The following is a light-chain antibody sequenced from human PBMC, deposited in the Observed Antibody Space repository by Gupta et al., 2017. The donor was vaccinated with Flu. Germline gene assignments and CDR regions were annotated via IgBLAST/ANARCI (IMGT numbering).Light chain of an antibody. CDR3: CSYAGNYTYV. Sequence: SITSSCTGTSSDVGSYNLVSWYQQHPGKAPKLIIYEGRKRPSGVSNRFSGSKSGNTASLTISGPQAEDEADYYCCSYAGNYTYVFGAGTKVTVL. J-gene: IGLJ1*01. V-gene: IGLV2-23*01. CDR2: EGR. CDR1: SSDVGSYNL.